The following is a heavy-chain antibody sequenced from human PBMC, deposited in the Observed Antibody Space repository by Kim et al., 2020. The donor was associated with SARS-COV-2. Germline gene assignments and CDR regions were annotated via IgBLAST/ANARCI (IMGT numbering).Heavy chain of an antibody. Sequence: SVKSRITINPDTSKNQFSLQLNSVTPEDTAMYYCARQYSSSSGFYYGMDVWGQGTTVTVSS. D-gene: IGHD6-6*01. CDR3: ARQYSSSSGFYYGMDV. J-gene: IGHJ6*02. V-gene: IGHV6-1*01.